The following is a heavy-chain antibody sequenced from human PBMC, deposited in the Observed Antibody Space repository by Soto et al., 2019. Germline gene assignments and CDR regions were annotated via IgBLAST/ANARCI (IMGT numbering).Heavy chain of an antibody. CDR2: IHHSGST. V-gene: IGHV4-38-2*01. CDR3: ARVVIRMAIQSIDS. CDR1: GYSISSGFY. D-gene: IGHD2-15*01. Sequence: SETLSLTCAVSGYSISSGFYWGWIRQPPGKGLEWIANIHHSGSTYYSPSLKSRVTISVDTSRNQFSLKLSSMSAADTAVYYCARVVIRMAIQSIDSWGPGSLVTVSS. J-gene: IGHJ4*02.